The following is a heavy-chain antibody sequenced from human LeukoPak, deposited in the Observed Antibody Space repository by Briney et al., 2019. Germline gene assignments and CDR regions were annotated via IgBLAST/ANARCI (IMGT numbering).Heavy chain of an antibody. CDR3: ARIRSGLPMGYSSSWYVYYFDY. CDR1: GGSISSYY. J-gene: IGHJ4*02. Sequence: SETLSLTCTVSGGSISSYYWSWIRQPPGKGLEWIGYIYYSGSTNYNPSLKSRVTISVDTSKNQLSLKLSSVTAADTAVYYCARIRSGLPMGYSSSWYVYYFDYWGQGTLVTVSS. CDR2: IYYSGST. V-gene: IGHV4-59*01. D-gene: IGHD6-13*01.